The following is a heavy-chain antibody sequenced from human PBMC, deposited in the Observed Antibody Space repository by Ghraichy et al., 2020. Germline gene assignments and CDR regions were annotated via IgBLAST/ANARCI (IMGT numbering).Heavy chain of an antibody. D-gene: IGHD3-16*02. CDR1: GGSVSSGSYY. V-gene: IGHV4-61*01. CDR3: ARDRQRDYVWGSYRYYYYGMDV. J-gene: IGHJ6*02. CDR2: IYYSGST. Sequence: SETLSLTCTVSGGSVSSGSYYWSWIRQPPGKGLEWIGYIYYSGSTNYNPSLKSRVTISVDTSKNPFSLKLSSVTAADTAGYYCARDRQRDYVWGSYRYYYYGMDVWGQGTTVTVSS.